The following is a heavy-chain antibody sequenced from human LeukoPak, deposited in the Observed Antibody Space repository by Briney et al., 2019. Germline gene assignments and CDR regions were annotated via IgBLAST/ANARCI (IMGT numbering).Heavy chain of an antibody. D-gene: IGHD6-13*01. CDR2: IYTSGST. CDR3: ARDRAYSTIYYYYGMDV. J-gene: IGHJ6*02. CDR1: GGSISSYY. V-gene: IGHV4-4*07. Sequence: SETLSLTCTVSGGSISSYYWSWIRQPPGKGLEWIGRIYTSGSTNYNPSLKSRVTMSVDTSKNQFSLKLSSVTAADTAVYYCARDRAYSTIYYYYGMDVWGQGTTVTVSS.